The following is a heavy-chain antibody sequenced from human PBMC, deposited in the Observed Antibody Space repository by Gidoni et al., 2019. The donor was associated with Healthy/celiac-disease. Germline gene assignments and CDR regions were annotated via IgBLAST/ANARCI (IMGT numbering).Heavy chain of an antibody. D-gene: IGHD3-10*01. CDR2: IYHSGST. J-gene: IGHJ5*02. CDR3: ATGKGSWFGENWFDP. V-gene: IGHV4-34*01. Sequence: QVQLQQWGAGLLKPSETLSLPCAVYGGSFSGYFWSWIRQPPGKGLEWIGEIYHSGSTNYSPSLKSRVTISVDTSKNQFSLKLSSVTAADTAVYYCATGKGSWFGENWFDPWGQGTLVTVSS. CDR1: GGSFSGYF.